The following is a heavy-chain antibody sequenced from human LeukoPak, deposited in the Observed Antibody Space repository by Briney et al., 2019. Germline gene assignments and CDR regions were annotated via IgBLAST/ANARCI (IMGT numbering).Heavy chain of an antibody. CDR2: IIPILGIA. CDR1: GGTFSSYA. D-gene: IGHD5-24*01. Sequence: GSSVKVSCKASGGTFSSYAISWVRQAPGQGLEWMGRIIPILGIANYAQKFQGRVTITADKSTSTAYMELSSLRSEDTAVYYCARDWLQFWFDPWGQGTLVTVSS. V-gene: IGHV1-69*04. CDR3: ARDWLQFWFDP. J-gene: IGHJ5*02.